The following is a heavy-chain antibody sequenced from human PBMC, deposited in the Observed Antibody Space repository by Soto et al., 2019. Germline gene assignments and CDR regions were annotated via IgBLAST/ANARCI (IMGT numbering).Heavy chain of an antibody. CDR1: GFTFSSYT. CDR3: AKGGRDSRPYYFDY. Sequence: GGSLRLSCAASGFTFSSYTMSWVRQAPGKGLEWVSAIGGSGRSTYYADSVQGRFTISRDNSMNTLYLHMNSLRAEDTADYYCAKGGRDSRPYYFDYWGQGTQVTVSS. J-gene: IGHJ4*02. CDR2: IGGSGRST. V-gene: IGHV3-23*01. D-gene: IGHD2-21*01.